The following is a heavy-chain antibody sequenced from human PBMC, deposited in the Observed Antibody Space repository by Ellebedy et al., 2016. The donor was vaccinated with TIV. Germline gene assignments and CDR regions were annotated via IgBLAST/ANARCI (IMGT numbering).Heavy chain of an antibody. CDR2: ISAYNGNT. CDR3: ASATVRGRWGGELGYYFDY. V-gene: IGHV1-18*04. D-gene: IGHD3-10*01. CDR1: GYTFTSYG. Sequence: AASVKVSCKASGYTFTSYGISWVRQAPGHGLDWMGWISAYNGNTNYAQKLQGRVTMTTDTSTSTAYMELRSLRSDDTAVYYCASATVRGRWGGELGYYFDYWGQGTLVTVSS. J-gene: IGHJ4*02.